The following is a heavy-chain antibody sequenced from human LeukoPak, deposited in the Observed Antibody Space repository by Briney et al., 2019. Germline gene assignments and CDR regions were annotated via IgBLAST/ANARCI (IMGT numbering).Heavy chain of an antibody. CDR1: GFTFSSYE. Sequence: GGSLRLSCAASGFTFSSYEMNWVRQAPGKGLEWVSYISCSGTPIHYADSVKGRFTISRENAKNSLFLQMNSLRAEDTAVYYCAREKTACGGDCYDSWGQGTLVTVSS. J-gene: IGHJ4*02. D-gene: IGHD2-21*01. CDR2: ISCSGTPI. CDR3: AREKTACGGDCYDS. V-gene: IGHV3-48*03.